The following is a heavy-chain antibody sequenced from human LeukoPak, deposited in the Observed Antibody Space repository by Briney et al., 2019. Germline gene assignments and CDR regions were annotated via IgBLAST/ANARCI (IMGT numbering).Heavy chain of an antibody. Sequence: GESLKISCKGLGYSFSNYWIAWVRQMPGKGLEWMGVIYPGDSDTTYSPSLQGQVTISAAKSTSTAYLQWNRLEASDTAMYYCARSARGANQDHYYYYGLDVWGQGTTVTVSS. V-gene: IGHV5-51*01. J-gene: IGHJ6*02. CDR2: IYPGDSDT. CDR1: GYSFSNYW. CDR3: ARSARGANQDHYYYYGLDV. D-gene: IGHD3-10*01.